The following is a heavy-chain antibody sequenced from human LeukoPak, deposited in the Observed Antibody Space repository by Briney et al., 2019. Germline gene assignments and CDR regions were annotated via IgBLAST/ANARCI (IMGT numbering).Heavy chain of an antibody. V-gene: IGHV3-23*01. D-gene: IGHD6-13*01. CDR1: GFTFSSYA. CDR3: AKGSSSWFFDY. Sequence: GGSLSLSCAASGFTFSSYAMSWVRQAPGRGLEWVSAISGSGGSTFYADSVKGRFTNSRANSKNTLYLQMNSLRAEDTAVYYCAKGSSSWFFDYWGQGTLVTVSS. CDR2: ISGSGGST. J-gene: IGHJ4*02.